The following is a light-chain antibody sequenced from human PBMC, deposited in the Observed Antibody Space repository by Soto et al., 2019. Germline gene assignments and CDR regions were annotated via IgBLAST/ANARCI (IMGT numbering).Light chain of an antibody. CDR1: QTIANIF. J-gene: IGKJ1*01. V-gene: IGKV3-20*01. CDR3: HQYGTSGT. CDR2: GGS. Sequence: EIVLTQSPGTLSLSPGETATLSCRASQTIANIFLAWYQQKPGQAPRLLIYGGSNRAAGIPDRFSGSGSGTDFTLTISRLEPEDFAVYYCHQYGTSGTFGQGTK.